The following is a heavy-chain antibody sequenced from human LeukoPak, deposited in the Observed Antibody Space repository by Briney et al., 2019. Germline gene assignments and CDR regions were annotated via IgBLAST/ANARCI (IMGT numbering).Heavy chain of an antibody. CDR1: GGSISSGSYY. CDR3: ARVVPYYYGSGRDWFDP. CDR2: IYTSGST. J-gene: IGHJ5*02. V-gene: IGHV4-61*02. Sequence: SQTLSLTCTVSGGSISSGSYYWSWIRQPAGKGLEWIGRIYTSGSTNYNPSLKSRVTISVDTSKNQFSLKLGSVTAADTAVYYCARVVPYYYGSGRDWFDPWGQGTLVTVSS. D-gene: IGHD3-10*01.